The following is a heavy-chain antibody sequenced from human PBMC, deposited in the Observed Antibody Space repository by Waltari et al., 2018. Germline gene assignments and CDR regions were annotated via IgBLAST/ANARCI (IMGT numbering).Heavy chain of an antibody. CDR1: GYSISSGYY. CDR3: ARLGTGTGGDDY. Sequence: QVQLQESGPGLVKPSETLSLTCAVSGYSISSGYYWGWIRQPPGKGLEWIGSIYHSGSTYYTPSLKSRVTISVDTSKNQFSLKLSSVTAADTAVYYCARLGTGTGGDDYWGQGTLVTVSS. CDR2: IYHSGST. J-gene: IGHJ4*02. V-gene: IGHV4-38-2*01. D-gene: IGHD1-1*01.